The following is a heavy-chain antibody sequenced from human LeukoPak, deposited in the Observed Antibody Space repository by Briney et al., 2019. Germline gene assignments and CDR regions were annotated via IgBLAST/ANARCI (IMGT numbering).Heavy chain of an antibody. J-gene: IGHJ6*02. CDR3: AKGLGCSGGSCPRVYYGMDV. CDR2: ISGGGGTT. CDR1: GFTFASYA. V-gene: IGHV3-23*01. D-gene: IGHD2-15*01. Sequence: GGSLRLSCAASGFTFASYAMSWVRQAPGKGLEWVSAISGGGGTTYYADSVKGRFTISRDNSKNTLYLQMNSLRAEDTAVYYCAKGLGCSGGSCPRVYYGMDVGGQGTTVTVSS.